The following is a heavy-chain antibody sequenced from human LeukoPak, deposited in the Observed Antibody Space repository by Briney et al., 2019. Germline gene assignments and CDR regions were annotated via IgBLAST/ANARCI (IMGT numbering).Heavy chain of an antibody. J-gene: IGHJ4*02. V-gene: IGHV3-30*04. CDR1: GGTFSSYA. Sequence: SCKASGGTFSSYAMHWVRQAPGKGLEWVAVISYDGSNKYYADSVKGRFTISRDNSKNTLYLQMNSLRAEDTAVYYCARGERFGYFDYWGQGTLVTVSS. D-gene: IGHD3-10*01. CDR3: ARGERFGYFDY. CDR2: ISYDGSNK.